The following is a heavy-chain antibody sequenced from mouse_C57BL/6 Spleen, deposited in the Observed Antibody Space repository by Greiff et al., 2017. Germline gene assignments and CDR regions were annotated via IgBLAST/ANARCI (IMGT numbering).Heavy chain of an antibody. J-gene: IGHJ4*01. V-gene: IGHV1-54*01. CDR1: GYAFTNYL. CDR2: INPGSGGT. CDR3: ARSGYYTDAMDY. Sequence: VQRVESGAELVRPGTSVKVSCKASGYAFTNYLIEWVKQRPGQGLEWIGVINPGSGGTNYNEKFKGNATLTADKSSSTAYMQLSSLKSEDSAVYFCARSGYYTDAMDYWGQGTSVTVSS. D-gene: IGHD2-12*01.